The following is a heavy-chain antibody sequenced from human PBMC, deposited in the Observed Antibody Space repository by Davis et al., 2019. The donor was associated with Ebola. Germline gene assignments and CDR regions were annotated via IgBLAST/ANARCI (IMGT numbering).Heavy chain of an antibody. CDR2: ISGSGYAT. V-gene: IGHV3-23*01. J-gene: IGHJ4*02. CDR3: AKGFADFVVIPSD. D-gene: IGHD3-22*01. CDR1: GLTVSSNY. Sequence: PGGSLRLSCAASGLTVSSNYMSWVRQAPGKGLEWVSTISGSGYATYYADSVKGRFTISRDNSKNTLYLQVNSLRAEDTTVYYCAKGFADFVVIPSDWGQGTLVTVSS.